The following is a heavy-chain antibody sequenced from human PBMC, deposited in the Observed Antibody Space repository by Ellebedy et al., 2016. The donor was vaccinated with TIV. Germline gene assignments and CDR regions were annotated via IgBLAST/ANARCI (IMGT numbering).Heavy chain of an antibody. CDR3: ARDPRFLYGGNDYYYYGMDV. V-gene: IGHV3-48*02. J-gene: IGHJ6*02. CDR1: GLTFSSYS. CDR2: ISSSSSTI. Sequence: GESLKISXAASGLTFSSYSMNWVRQAPGKGLEWVSYISSSSSTIYYADSVKGRFTISRDNAKNSLYLQMNSLRDEDTAVYYCARDPRFLYGGNDYYYYGMDVWGQGTTVTVSS. D-gene: IGHD4-23*01.